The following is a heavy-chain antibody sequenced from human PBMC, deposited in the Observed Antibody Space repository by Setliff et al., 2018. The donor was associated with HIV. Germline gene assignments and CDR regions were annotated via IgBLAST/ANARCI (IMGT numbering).Heavy chain of an antibody. CDR2: IYTSGST. Sequence: PSETLSLTCTVSGGSISSHYWSWIRQPPGKGLEWIGYIYTSGSTNYNPSLKSRVTISVDTSKNQFSLKLSSVTAAATAVYYCARVRRTTGWFDPWGQGTLGTVS. V-gene: IGHV4-4*08. CDR1: GGSISSHY. D-gene: IGHD4-17*01. J-gene: IGHJ5*02. CDR3: ARVRRTTGWFDP.